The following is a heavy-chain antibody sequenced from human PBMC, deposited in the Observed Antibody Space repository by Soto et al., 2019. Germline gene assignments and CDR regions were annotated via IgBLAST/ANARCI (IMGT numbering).Heavy chain of an antibody. V-gene: IGHV1-46*01. CDR2: INPSGGST. D-gene: IGHD3-10*01. J-gene: IGHJ6*02. Sequence: QVQLVQSGAEVKKPGASVKVSCKASGYTFTSYYMHWVRQAPGQGLEWMGIINPSGGSTSYAQKFQGGVTMTRDASTSTAYMELGSLRCEDTAVYYCAREGFGGVVPPTYGMAVWGQGTTVTVSS. CDR3: AREGFGGVVPPTYGMAV. CDR1: GYTFTSYY.